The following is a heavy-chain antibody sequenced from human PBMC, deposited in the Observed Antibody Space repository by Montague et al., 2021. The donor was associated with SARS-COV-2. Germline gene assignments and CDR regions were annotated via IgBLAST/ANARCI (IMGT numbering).Heavy chain of an antibody. CDR1: GGSISSHY. CDR2: IYYSGST. J-gene: IGHJ4*02. V-gene: IGHV4-59*11. D-gene: IGHD3-10*01. Sequence: SETLSLTCTVSGGSISSHYWSWIRQPPGKGLEWIGYIYYSGSTNYNPSLKSRVTISVDTSKNQFSLKLSSVTAADTAVYYCARARSGRLFDYWGQGTLVTVSS. CDR3: ARARSGRLFDY.